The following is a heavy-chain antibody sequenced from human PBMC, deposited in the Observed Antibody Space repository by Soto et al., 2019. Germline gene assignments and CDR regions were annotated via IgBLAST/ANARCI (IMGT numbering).Heavy chain of an antibody. CDR2: ISWNSGSI. V-gene: IGHV3-9*01. CDR1: GFTFDDYA. J-gene: IGHJ4*02. D-gene: IGHD2-15*01. CDR3: AKDWAGYCSGCSCTSLDY. Sequence: EVQLVESGGGLVQPGRSLRLSCAASGFTFDDYAMHWVRQAPGKGLEWVSGISWNSGSIGYADSVKGRFTISRDNAKNSLYLQMNSLRAEDTALYYCAKDWAGYCSGCSCTSLDYWGQGTLVTVSS.